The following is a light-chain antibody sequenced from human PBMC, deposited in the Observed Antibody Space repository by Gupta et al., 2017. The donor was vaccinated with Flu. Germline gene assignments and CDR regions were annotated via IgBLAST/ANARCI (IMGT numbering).Light chain of an antibody. J-gene: IGKJ5*01. Sequence: DIVMTQSPDSLAVSLGERATINCKSSQSVLYSSNNKTYLAWYQQKPGQPPKLLIYWASTRESGVPDRFSGSGSGTDFTLTISSLQAEDLAVYYCQQYYSTPFTFGQGTRLEIK. CDR2: WAS. V-gene: IGKV4-1*01. CDR1: QSVLYSSNNKTY. CDR3: QQYYSTPFT.